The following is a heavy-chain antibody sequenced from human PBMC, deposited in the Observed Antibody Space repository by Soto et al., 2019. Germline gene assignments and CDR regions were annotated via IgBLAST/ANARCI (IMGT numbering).Heavy chain of an antibody. Sequence: SQTLSLTCAISGDSVSSNSAAWNWIRQSPSRGLEWLGRTYYRSKWYNDYAVSVKSRITINPDTSKNQFSLQLNSVTPEDTAVYYCAREPCSGGNCYSPRWFDPWGQGTLVTVSS. CDR3: AREPCSGGNCYSPRWFDP. J-gene: IGHJ5*02. V-gene: IGHV6-1*01. CDR2: TYYRSKWYN. CDR1: GDSVSSNSAA. D-gene: IGHD2-15*01.